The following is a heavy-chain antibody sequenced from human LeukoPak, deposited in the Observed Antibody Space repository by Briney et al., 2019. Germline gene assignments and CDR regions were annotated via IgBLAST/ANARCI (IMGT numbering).Heavy chain of an antibody. Sequence: PGGSLRLFCAASGFTFSSYEMNWVRQAPGKGLEWVSYISSSGSTIYYADSVKGRFTISRDNAKNSLYLQMNSLRAEDTAVYYCARTDAYCGGDCYLDAFDIWGQGTMVTVSS. CDR3: ARTDAYCGGDCYLDAFDI. V-gene: IGHV3-48*03. CDR2: ISSSGSTI. CDR1: GFTFSSYE. J-gene: IGHJ3*02. D-gene: IGHD2-21*02.